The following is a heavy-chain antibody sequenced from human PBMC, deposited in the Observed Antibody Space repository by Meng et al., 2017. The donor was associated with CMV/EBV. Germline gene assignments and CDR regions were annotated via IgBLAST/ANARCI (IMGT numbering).Heavy chain of an antibody. D-gene: IGHD2-2*01. Sequence: GESLKISCAASGFTFSSYWMSWVRQAPGKGLEWVANIKQDGSEKYYVDSVKGRFTISRDNAKNSLYLQMNGLRAEDTAVYYCARIVTQWRYCSSTSCYKSGYFDLWGRGTLVTVSS. CDR1: GFTFSSYW. CDR3: ARIVTQWRYCSSTSCYKSGYFDL. V-gene: IGHV3-7*01. J-gene: IGHJ2*01. CDR2: IKQDGSEK.